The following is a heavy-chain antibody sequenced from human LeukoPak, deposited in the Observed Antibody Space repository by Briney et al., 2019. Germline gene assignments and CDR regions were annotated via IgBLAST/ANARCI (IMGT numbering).Heavy chain of an antibody. V-gene: IGHV4-31*03. D-gene: IGHD3-22*01. Sequence: PSQTLSLTCTVSGGSISSGGYYWSWIRQHPGKSLEWIGYIYYSGSTYYNPSLKSRVTISVDTSKNQFSLKLSSVTAADTAVYYCARGHSSGFNYYFDYWGQGTLVTVSS. CDR1: GGSISSGGYY. J-gene: IGHJ4*02. CDR2: IYYSGST. CDR3: ARGHSSGFNYYFDY.